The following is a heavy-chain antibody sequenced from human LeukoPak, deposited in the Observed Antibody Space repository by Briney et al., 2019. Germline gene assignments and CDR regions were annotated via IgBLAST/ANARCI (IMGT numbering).Heavy chain of an antibody. CDR2: IDYSGST. J-gene: IGHJ4*02. CDR1: GGSISNCY. V-gene: IGHV4-59*01. CDR3: ASPYSGSPHFYFDL. D-gene: IGHD1-26*01. Sequence: SETLSLTCTVSGGSISNCYWSWIRQPPGKGLEWIGYIDYSGSTNYNPSLKGRVTISVDSSRNQCSLKLSSVTAADTAVYYCASPYSGSPHFYFDLWGQGTLVTVSS.